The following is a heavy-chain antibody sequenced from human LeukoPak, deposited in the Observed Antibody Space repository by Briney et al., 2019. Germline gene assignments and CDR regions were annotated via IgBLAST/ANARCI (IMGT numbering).Heavy chain of an antibody. D-gene: IGHD2-8*02. CDR1: GFSLSTRGAG. J-gene: IGHJ4*02. Sequence: SGPTLVKPTHTLTLTCTFSGFSLSTRGAGMGWVRQPPGKALEWLSLIYSDSEKRYLPSLKSRLTITKYTSKNHVFLTLTNMDPVDTARYYCEHIVSGYWYFEYWGKGSLVTVSS. CDR2: IYSDSEK. CDR3: EHIVSGYWYFEY. V-gene: IGHV2-5*02.